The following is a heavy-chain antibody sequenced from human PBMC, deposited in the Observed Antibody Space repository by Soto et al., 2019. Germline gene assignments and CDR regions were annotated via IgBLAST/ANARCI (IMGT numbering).Heavy chain of an antibody. CDR2: ISAYNGNT. Sequence: GASGKGSCKASGYTFTSYGISWGGQAPGQGLEWMGWISAYNGNTNYAQKLQGRVTMTTDTSTSTAYMELRSLRSDDTAVYYCARDDYPGNWFDPWGQGTLVTVSS. CDR3: ARDDYPGNWFDP. V-gene: IGHV1-18*01. CDR1: GYTFTSYG. J-gene: IGHJ5*02. D-gene: IGHD4-17*01.